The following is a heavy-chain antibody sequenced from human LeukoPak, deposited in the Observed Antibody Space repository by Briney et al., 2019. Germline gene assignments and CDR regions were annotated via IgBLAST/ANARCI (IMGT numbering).Heavy chain of an antibody. CDR1: GGSISSYY. D-gene: IGHD2-2*01. CDR2: IYTSGST. Sequence: SETLSLTCTVSGGSISSYYWSWIRQPAGKGLEWIGRIYTSGSTNYNPSLKSRVTMSVDTSKNQFSLKLSSVTAADTAVYYCARGKVPAAMDAFDNWGQGTMVTVSS. CDR3: ARGKVPAAMDAFDN. V-gene: IGHV4-4*07. J-gene: IGHJ3*02.